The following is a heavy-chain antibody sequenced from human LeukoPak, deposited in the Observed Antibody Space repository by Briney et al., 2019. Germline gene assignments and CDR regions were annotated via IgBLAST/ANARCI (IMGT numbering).Heavy chain of an antibody. J-gene: IGHJ4*02. CDR3: ARCITAAEMDY. D-gene: IGHD6-13*01. V-gene: IGHV4-59*01. Sequence: PSETLSLTCTVSGGSISNYYWSWIRQPPGKGLEWIGYIYYSGSTNYNPSLTSRVTISVDTSKNQFSLELSSVTAADTAVYYCARCITAAEMDYWGQGTLVTVSS. CDR2: IYYSGST. CDR1: GGSISNYY.